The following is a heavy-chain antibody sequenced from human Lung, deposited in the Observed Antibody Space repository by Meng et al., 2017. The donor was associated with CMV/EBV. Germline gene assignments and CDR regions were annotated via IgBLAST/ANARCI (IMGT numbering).Heavy chain of an antibody. CDR1: GFDFTTYA. V-gene: IGHV3-23*01. CDR2: ISGSGGAT. J-gene: IGHJ4*02. CDR3: AKGARMAGAGPDY. Sequence: GGSLRLXXAASGFDFTTYAMTWVRQAPGRGLEWVSSISGSGGATYYAASVKGRFTVSRDNSKNTLFLQINSLRAEDTALYYCAKGARMAGAGPDYWGQGTXVTVSS. D-gene: IGHD6-13*01.